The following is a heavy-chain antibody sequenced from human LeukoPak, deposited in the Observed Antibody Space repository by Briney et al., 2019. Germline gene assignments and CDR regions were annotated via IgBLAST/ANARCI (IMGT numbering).Heavy chain of an antibody. V-gene: IGHV4-39*07. CDR3: ARVFGDYVYLYYYYMDV. D-gene: IGHD4-17*01. J-gene: IGHJ6*03. CDR2: IYYSGST. CDR1: GGSISSSSYY. Sequence: SGTLSLTCTVSGGSISSSSYYWGWIRQPPGKGLEWIGSIYYSGSTYYNPSLKSRVTISVDTSKNQFSLKLSSVTAADTAVYYCARVFGDYVYLYYYYMDVWGKGTTVTVSS.